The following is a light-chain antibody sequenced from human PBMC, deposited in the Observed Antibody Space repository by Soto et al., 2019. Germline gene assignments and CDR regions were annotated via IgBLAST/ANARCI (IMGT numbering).Light chain of an antibody. CDR2: GVR. J-gene: IGLJ1*01. Sequence: QSALTQPASVSGSPGQSITISCTGTNSDVGGYNYVSWYQQHPGKAPKVMIYGVRNRPSGVSNRFSGSKSGNTASLTISGLQAEDEADYYCSSYTSNSTPYVFGTGTKVTVL. CDR3: SSYTSNSTPYV. V-gene: IGLV2-14*01. CDR1: NSDVGGYNY.